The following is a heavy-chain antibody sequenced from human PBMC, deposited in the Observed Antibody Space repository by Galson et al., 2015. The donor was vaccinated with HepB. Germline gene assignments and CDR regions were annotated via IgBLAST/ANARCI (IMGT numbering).Heavy chain of an antibody. D-gene: IGHD1-1*01. Sequence: CAISGDSVSSRTASWDWIRQSPSRGPEWLGRTYYRSKWYNEYATSVGGRININPDTTENHFSLHLNSVTPEDTAIYYCARAWTSRPSTRQTDHFDYWGQGPLVTLSS. CDR3: ARAWTSRPSTRQTDHFDY. CDR1: GDSVSSRTAS. V-gene: IGHV6-1*01. CDR2: TYYRSKWYN. J-gene: IGHJ4*02.